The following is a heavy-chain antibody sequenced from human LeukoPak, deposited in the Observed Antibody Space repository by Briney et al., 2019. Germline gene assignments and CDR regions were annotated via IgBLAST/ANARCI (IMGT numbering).Heavy chain of an antibody. V-gene: IGHV3-21*01. J-gene: IGHJ4*02. CDR3: ARDPGGGDFPFEY. D-gene: IGHD2-21*02. CDR1: GFTFSTYS. Sequence: PGGSLRLSCAASGFTFSTYSMGWVRQAPRKGLEWVSSISSSSSSYIYYADSVKGRFTISRANAKNSLYLQMNSLRAEDTAVYYCARDPGGGDFPFEYWGQGTPVTVSS. CDR2: ISSSSSSYI.